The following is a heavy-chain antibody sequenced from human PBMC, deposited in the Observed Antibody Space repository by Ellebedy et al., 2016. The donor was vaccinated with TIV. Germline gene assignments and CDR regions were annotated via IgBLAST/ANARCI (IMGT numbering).Heavy chain of an antibody. V-gene: IGHV4-34*01. CDR1: GGSFSGYY. CDR2: INLSGST. J-gene: IGHJ4*02. CDR3: AGGFPYGGGY. Sequence: MPSETLSLTCALYGGSFSGYYWSWIRQPPGKGLEWIGEINLSGSTNYNPSLKSRVTISVDTSKNQFSLQLSSVTAADTAVYYCAGGFPYGGGYWGQGTLVTVSS. D-gene: IGHD4-23*01.